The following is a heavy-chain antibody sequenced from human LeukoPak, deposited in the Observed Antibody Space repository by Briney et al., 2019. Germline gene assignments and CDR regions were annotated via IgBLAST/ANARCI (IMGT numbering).Heavy chain of an antibody. Sequence: GGSLRLSCAVSGFAFSSYGMHWVRQAPGKGLEWVAVIWYDVNHKYYADSVKDRFIISRDNSKNTLYLQMNSLRAEDTAVYYCARDGEGEYQLLSGWFDPWGQGTLVTVSS. J-gene: IGHJ5*02. CDR1: GFAFSSYG. D-gene: IGHD2-2*01. V-gene: IGHV3-33*01. CDR3: ARDGEGEYQLLSGWFDP. CDR2: IWYDVNHK.